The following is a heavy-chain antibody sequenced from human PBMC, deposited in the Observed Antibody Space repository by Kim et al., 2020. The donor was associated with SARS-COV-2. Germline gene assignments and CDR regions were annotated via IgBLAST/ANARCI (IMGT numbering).Heavy chain of an antibody. D-gene: IGHD3-3*02. CDR3: TTDQKVAFTEDY. J-gene: IGHJ4*02. V-gene: IGHV3-15*01. Sequence: DYAAPVKGRFTISRDDSKNTLYLQMNRLKTEDTAVYYCTTDQKVAFTEDYWGQGTLVTVSS.